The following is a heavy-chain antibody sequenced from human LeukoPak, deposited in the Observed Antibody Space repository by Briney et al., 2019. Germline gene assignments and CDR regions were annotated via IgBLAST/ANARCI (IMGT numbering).Heavy chain of an antibody. CDR3: ARLLSITIFGLDY. CDR1: GYSFTSYW. V-gene: IGHV5-51*01. Sequence: GESLKISCKGSGYSFTSYWIGWVRQMPGKGLEWMGIIYPGDSGTRYSPSFQGQVHISADKSISTAYLQWSSLKASDTAMYYCARLLSITIFGLDYWGQGTLVTVSS. D-gene: IGHD3-3*01. CDR2: IYPGDSGT. J-gene: IGHJ4*02.